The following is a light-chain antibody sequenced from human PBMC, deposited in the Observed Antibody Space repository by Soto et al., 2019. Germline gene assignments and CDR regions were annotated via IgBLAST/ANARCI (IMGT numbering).Light chain of an antibody. CDR2: LNSDGSH. J-gene: IGLJ2*01. CDR1: SGHSSYA. CDR3: QTWGTGRV. Sequence: QPVLTQSPSASASLGASVKLTCTLSSGHSSYAIAWHQQQPEKGPRYLMKLNSDGSHTKGDGIPDRFSGSSSGAERYLTSSSLQYEDEADYYCQTWGTGRVFGGGTKLTVL. V-gene: IGLV4-69*01.